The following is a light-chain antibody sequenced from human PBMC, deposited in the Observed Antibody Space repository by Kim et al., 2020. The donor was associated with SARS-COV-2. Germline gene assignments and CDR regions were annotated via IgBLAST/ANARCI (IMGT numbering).Light chain of an antibody. V-gene: IGLV3-19*01. Sequence: SSELTQDPAVSVALGQTVRITCQGDSLRSYYASWYQQKPGQAPVLVIYGKNNRPSGIPDRFSGSSSGNTVSLTITGAQAEDEADYYCNSRDSSGYHLVFGGGTQLTVL. CDR3: NSRDSSGYHLV. J-gene: IGLJ2*01. CDR2: GKN. CDR1: SLRSYY.